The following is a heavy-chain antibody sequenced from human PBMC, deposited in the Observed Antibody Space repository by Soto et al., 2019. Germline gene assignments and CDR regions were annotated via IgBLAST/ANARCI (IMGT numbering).Heavy chain of an antibody. CDR2: ISSSGGST. CDR1: GFTFSSYA. CDR3: ARVVSKYSGYDSGAFDI. Sequence: PGGSLRLSCAASGFTFSSYAMSWVRQAPGKGLEYVSAISSSGGSTYYANSVKGRFTISRDNSKNTLYLQMGSLRAEDMAVYYCARVVSKYSGYDSGAFDIWGQGTMVTVSS. D-gene: IGHD5-12*01. V-gene: IGHV3-64*01. J-gene: IGHJ3*02.